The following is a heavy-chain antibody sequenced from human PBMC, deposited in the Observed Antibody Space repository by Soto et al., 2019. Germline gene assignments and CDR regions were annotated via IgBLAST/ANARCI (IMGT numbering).Heavy chain of an antibody. Sequence: GGALRLSCQASGFSFSIYAMSWVRQAPGKGLEWVALISYEGSYKYYADSVKGRFTISRDNSKNTLYLQMDSLRGEDTAVYYCAKETSDVWGQGTTVTVSS. CDR2: ISYEGSYK. J-gene: IGHJ6*02. CDR3: AKETSDV. V-gene: IGHV3-30*18. CDR1: GFSFSIYA.